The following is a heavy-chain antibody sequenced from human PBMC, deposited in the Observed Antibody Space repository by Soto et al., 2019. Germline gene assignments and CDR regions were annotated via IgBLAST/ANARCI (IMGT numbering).Heavy chain of an antibody. J-gene: IGHJ4*02. CDR3: ARDLTGGPTYYDFWSGYSPVDY. D-gene: IGHD3-3*01. V-gene: IGHV1-46*03. CDR1: GYNFTSYY. CDR2: IDPSGGST. Sequence: ASVTVSCKASGYNFTSYYMHWVRQAPGQGLEWMGIIDPSGGSTSYAQKFQGRVSMTRDTSTSTVHMDLNSLRSEDTAVYYCARDLTGGPTYYDFWSGYSPVDYWGLGTLVTVSS.